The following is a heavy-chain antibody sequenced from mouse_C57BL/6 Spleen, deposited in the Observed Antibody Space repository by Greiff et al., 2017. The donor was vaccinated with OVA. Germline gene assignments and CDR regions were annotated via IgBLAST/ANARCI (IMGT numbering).Heavy chain of an antibody. D-gene: IGHD2-10*02. CDR1: GYAFTNYL. V-gene: IGHV1-54*01. Sequence: QVQLKESGAELVRPGTSVKVSCKASGYAFTNYLIEWVKQRPGQGLEWIGVINPGSGGTNYNEKFKGKATLTADKSSSTAYMQLSSLTSEDSAVYFCARREYDYYAMDYWGQGTSVTVSS. CDR2: INPGSGGT. J-gene: IGHJ4*01. CDR3: ARREYDYYAMDY.